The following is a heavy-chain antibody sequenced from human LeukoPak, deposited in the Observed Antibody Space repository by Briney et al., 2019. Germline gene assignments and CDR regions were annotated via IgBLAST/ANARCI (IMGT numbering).Heavy chain of an antibody. J-gene: IGHJ4*02. Sequence: SETLSLICTVSGRSIRSYYWRWLRQPPAKGLEWVGYIYYSGSTNYNPSLKSRVTLPIDTSKNQFSLNLTSLTAADKAGYYCARMAVYYYDSSGSFDDWGQGTLVTVSS. CDR1: GRSIRSYY. CDR3: ARMAVYYYDSSGSFDD. D-gene: IGHD3-22*01. V-gene: IGHV4-59*08. CDR2: IYYSGST.